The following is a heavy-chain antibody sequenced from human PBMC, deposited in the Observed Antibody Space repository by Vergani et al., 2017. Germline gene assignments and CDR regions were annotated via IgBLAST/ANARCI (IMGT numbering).Heavy chain of an antibody. CDR1: GFNVGHYW. CDR2: ISWDGGST. V-gene: IGHV3-43*01. Sequence: EVQLVESGGDFVQPGGSLTLSCAASGFNVGHYWMSWVRQAPGKGLEWVSLISWDGGSTYYADSVKGRFTISRDNSKNSLYLDMSSLRAEDTAVYYCVRDVRVSRTWGQGTLVAVSS. CDR3: VRDVRVSRT. J-gene: IGHJ3*01.